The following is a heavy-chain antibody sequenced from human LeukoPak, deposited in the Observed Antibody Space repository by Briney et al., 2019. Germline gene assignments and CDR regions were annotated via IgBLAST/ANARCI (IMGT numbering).Heavy chain of an antibody. V-gene: IGHV3-49*04. D-gene: IGHD3-3*01. CDR2: IRSKAYGGTT. Sequence: GGSLRLSRTASGFTFGDYAMSWVRQAPGKGLEWVGFIRSKAYGGTTEYAASVKGRFTISRDDSKSIAYLQMNSLKTEDTAVYYCTRDYTDYDFWSGYKSYYYMDVWGKGTTVTVSS. CDR3: TRDYTDYDFWSGYKSYYYMDV. J-gene: IGHJ6*03. CDR1: GFTFGDYA.